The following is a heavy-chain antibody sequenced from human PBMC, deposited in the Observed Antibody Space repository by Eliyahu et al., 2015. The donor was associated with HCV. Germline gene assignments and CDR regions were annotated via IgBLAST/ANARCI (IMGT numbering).Heavy chain of an antibody. V-gene: IGHV1-69*01. CDR1: GGTFSSYS. J-gene: IGHJ4*02. D-gene: IGHD3-3*01. CDR3: ARAFSHESLSDYYFY. CDR2: IIPIFGTA. Sequence: QVQLVQSGAEVKKPGSSVKVSCKASGGTFSSYSINWVRQAPGQGLEWMGGIIPIFGTANYAQKFQGRVTITADESTTTAYMELSSLRFEDTAVYYCARAFSHESLSDYYFYWGQGTLVSVSS.